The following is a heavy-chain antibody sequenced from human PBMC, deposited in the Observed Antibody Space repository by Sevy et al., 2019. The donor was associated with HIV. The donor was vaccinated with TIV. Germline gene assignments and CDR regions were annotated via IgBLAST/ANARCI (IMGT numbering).Heavy chain of an antibody. CDR3: AKDNFYYDSSGYYFDY. V-gene: IGHV3-9*01. D-gene: IGHD3-22*01. CDR1: GFTFDDYA. Sequence: GGSLRLSCAASGFTFDDYAMHWVRRAPGKGLEWVSGISWNSGSIGYADSVKGRFTISRDNAKNSLYLQMNSLRAEDTALYYCAKDNFYYDSSGYYFDYWGQGTLVTVSS. CDR2: ISWNSGSI. J-gene: IGHJ4*02.